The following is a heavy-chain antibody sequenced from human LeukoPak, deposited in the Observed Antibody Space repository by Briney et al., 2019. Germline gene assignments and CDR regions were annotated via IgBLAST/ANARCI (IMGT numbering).Heavy chain of an antibody. CDR2: MNPNSGDT. CDR3: ARSGFGSGISFDL. D-gene: IGHD3-10*01. CDR1: GYTFTSYD. J-gene: IGHJ5*02. V-gene: IGHV1-8*01. Sequence: ASVKVSCKASGYTFTSYDINWVRQATGQGLEWMGWMNPNSGDTGYPQKFQGRVTMTRDTSITTAYMELSSLRSEDTAVYYCARSGFGSGISFDLWGQGTLVTVSS.